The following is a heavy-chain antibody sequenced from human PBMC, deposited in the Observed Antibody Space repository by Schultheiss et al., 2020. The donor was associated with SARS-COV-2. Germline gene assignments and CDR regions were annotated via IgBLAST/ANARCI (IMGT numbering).Heavy chain of an antibody. J-gene: IGHJ4*02. CDR2: IIPIFGTP. CDR1: GGTFSSYA. CDR3: ARLPYDYTQSNSHAFFDS. Sequence: SVKVSCKASGGTFSSYAISWVRQAPGQGLEWMGGIIPIFGTPNYAQKFQGRVTITADKSTSTAYMELTSLRYGDTAVYYCARLPYDYTQSNSHAFFDSWGQGTLVTVSS. D-gene: IGHD2/OR15-2a*01. V-gene: IGHV1-69*06.